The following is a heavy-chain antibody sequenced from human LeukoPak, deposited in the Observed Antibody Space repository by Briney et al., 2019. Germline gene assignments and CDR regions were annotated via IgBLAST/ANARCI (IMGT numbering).Heavy chain of an antibody. J-gene: IGHJ4*02. CDR3: AREVRTIPGPFDY. Sequence: SETLSLTCTVSGGSISISSYYWGWIRQPPGKGLEWIASMYYSGSTFYNPSLKSRVTISIDTSKNQFSLKLSSVTAADTAVYYCAREVRTIPGPFDYWGQGTLVTVSS. CDR2: MYYSGST. CDR1: GGSISISSYY. D-gene: IGHD3-3*01. V-gene: IGHV4-39*07.